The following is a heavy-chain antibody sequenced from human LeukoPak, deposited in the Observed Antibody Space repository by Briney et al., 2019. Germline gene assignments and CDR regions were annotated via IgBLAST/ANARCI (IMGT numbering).Heavy chain of an antibody. Sequence: PGGSLRLSCAASGLMSWVHQARGRWLEWVASIKEDGGEKYYVDSVKGRFTVSRDSTKNSLYLQMNSLRAEDTAVYYCTRPRYRGFDYWGQGILVTVSS. V-gene: IGHV3-7*01. CDR2: IKEDGGEK. D-gene: IGHD3-16*02. CDR3: TRPRYRGFDY. CDR1: GL. J-gene: IGHJ4*02.